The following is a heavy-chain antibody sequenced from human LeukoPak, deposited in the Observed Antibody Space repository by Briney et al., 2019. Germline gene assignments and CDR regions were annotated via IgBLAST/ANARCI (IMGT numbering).Heavy chain of an antibody. Sequence: HPGGSLRLSCAASGFTFSSYGMHWVRQAPGKGLEWVAFIRYDGSNKYYADSVKGRFTISRDNSKNTLYLQMNSLRAEDTAVYYCARDSHWVGVVVRKKGNFDYWGQGTLVTVSS. V-gene: IGHV3-30*02. CDR3: ARDSHWVGVVVRKKGNFDY. CDR2: IRYDGSNK. J-gene: IGHJ4*02. D-gene: IGHD2-2*01. CDR1: GFTFSSYG.